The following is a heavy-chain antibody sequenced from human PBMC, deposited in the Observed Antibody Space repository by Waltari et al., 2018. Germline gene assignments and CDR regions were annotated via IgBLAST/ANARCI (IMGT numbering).Heavy chain of an antibody. CDR2: IRWDGGST. Sequence: EVQLVESGGVVVQPGGSLRLSCAASGFTFDDYTMHWVRQAPGKGLEWVSLIRWDGGSTYYADSVKGRFTISRDNSKNSLYLQMNSLRTEDTALYYCAKASYYDSSGYYDYWGQGTLVTVSS. CDR3: AKASYYDSSGYYDY. J-gene: IGHJ4*02. D-gene: IGHD3-22*01. V-gene: IGHV3-43*01. CDR1: GFTFDDYT.